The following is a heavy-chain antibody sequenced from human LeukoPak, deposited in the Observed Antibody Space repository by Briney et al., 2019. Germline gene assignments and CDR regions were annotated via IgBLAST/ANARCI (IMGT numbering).Heavy chain of an antibody. Sequence: GGSLRLSCAASGFTLSGYWMRWVRQAPGKGLEWVSYISSSGSTIYYADSVKGRFTISRDNAKNSLYLQMNSLRAEDTAVYYCARVRIEIWGTIDYWGQGTLVTVSS. CDR2: ISSSGSTI. V-gene: IGHV3-48*04. CDR3: ARVRIEIWGTIDY. CDR1: GFTLSGYW. J-gene: IGHJ4*02. D-gene: IGHD3-16*01.